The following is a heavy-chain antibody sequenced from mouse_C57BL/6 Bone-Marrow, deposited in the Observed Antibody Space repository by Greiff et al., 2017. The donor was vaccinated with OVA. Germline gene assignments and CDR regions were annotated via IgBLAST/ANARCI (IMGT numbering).Heavy chain of an antibody. J-gene: IGHJ1*03. CDR1: GYTFTSYW. CDR2: IHPNSGST. V-gene: IGHV1-64*01. CDR3: ARSPDYYGSSYNFDV. D-gene: IGHD1-1*01. Sequence: VQLQQSGAELVKPGASVKLSCKASGYTFTSYWMHWVKQRPGQGLEWIGMIHPNSGSTNYNEKFKSKATLTVDKSSSTAYMQLSSLTSEDSAVYYCARSPDYYGSSYNFDVWGTGTTVTVSS.